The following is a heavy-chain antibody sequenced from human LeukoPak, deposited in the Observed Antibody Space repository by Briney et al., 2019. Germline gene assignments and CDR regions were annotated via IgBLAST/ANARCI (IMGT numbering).Heavy chain of an antibody. CDR3: ARGVWAPFDS. V-gene: IGHV3-7*01. D-gene: IGHD7-27*01. Sequence: GGSLRLSCAASGFSLSNYWMNWVRQAPGKGLEWVANIKQDGSEKNYVDSVKGRFTISRDYAKNSLILQMNSLRDEDTAVYYCARGVWAPFDSWGQGTLVSVSS. J-gene: IGHJ4*02. CDR1: GFSLSNYW. CDR2: IKQDGSEK.